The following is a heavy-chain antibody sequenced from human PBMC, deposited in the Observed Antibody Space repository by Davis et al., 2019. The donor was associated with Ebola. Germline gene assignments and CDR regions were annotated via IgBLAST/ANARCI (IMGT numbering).Heavy chain of an antibody. J-gene: IGHJ6*02. CDR2: ISAYNGNT. V-gene: IGHV1-18*01. CDR1: GYTFTSYD. Sequence: ASVTVSCKASGYTFTSYDINWVRQATGQGLEWMGWISAYNGNTNYAQKLQGRVTMTTDTSTSTAYMELRSLRSDDTAVYYCARDRYCSSTSCPSYYYYGMDVWGQGTTVTVSS. D-gene: IGHD2-2*01. CDR3: ARDRYCSSTSCPSYYYYGMDV.